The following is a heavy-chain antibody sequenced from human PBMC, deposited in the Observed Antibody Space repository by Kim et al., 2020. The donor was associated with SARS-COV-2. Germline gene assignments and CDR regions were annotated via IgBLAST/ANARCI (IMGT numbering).Heavy chain of an antibody. V-gene: IGHV3-11*04. CDR3: ALIAAAGTNYYYYGMDV. Sequence: GGSLRLSCAASGFTFSDYYMSWIRQAPGKGLEWVSYISSSGSTIYYADSVKGRFTISRDNAKNSLYLQMNSLRAEDTALYYCALIAAAGTNYYYYGMDVWGQGTTVTVSS. CDR2: ISSSGSTI. J-gene: IGHJ6*02. CDR1: GFTFSDYY. D-gene: IGHD6-13*01.